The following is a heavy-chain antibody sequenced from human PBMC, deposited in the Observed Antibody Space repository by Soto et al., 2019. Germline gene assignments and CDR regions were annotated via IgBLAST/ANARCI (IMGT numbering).Heavy chain of an antibody. CDR2: MNPNSGNT. J-gene: IGHJ3*02. D-gene: IGHD6-19*01. CDR1: GYTFTSYD. CDR3: ARDPKDSGWDDAFDI. Sequence: ASVKVSCKASGYTFTSYDINWVRQATGQGLEWMGWMNPNSGNTGYAQKFRGRVTMTRDTSTSTAYMELRSLRSDDTAMYYCARDPKDSGWDDAFDIWGQGPMVTVSS. V-gene: IGHV1-8*01.